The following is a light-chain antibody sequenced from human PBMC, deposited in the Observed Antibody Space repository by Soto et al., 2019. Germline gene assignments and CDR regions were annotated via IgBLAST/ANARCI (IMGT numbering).Light chain of an antibody. CDR2: DAS. Sequence: TQSPGTLSLSPGERATLSCRASQAPGGFLAWFQQKPGKAPKLLIYDASNLQTGVPRRFSGSQTGTEFTLTISGLQPDDYASYFCLQYDSYPYSFGQGTKVEIK. CDR3: LQYDSYPYS. CDR1: QAPGGF. J-gene: IGKJ2*01. V-gene: IGKV1-5*01.